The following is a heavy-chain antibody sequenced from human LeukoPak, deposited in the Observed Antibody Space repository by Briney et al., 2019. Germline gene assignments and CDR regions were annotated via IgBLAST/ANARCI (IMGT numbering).Heavy chain of an antibody. J-gene: IGHJ6*02. CDR3: ARSLHDYSLYYYGMDV. CDR2: ISSSRSYI. D-gene: IGHD2-15*01. V-gene: IGHV3-21*01. Sequence: GGSLRLSCAASGFTFSSYSMNWVRQAPGKGLEWVSSISSSRSYIYYADSVKGRFTISRDNAKNSLYLQMNSLRAEDTAVYYCARSLHDYSLYYYGMDVWGQGTTVTVSS. CDR1: GFTFSSYS.